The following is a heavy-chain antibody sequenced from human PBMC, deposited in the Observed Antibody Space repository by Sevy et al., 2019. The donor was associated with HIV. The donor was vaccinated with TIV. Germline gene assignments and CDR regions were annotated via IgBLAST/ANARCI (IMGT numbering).Heavy chain of an antibody. Sequence: GGSLRLSCTTSGFTFEDYALSWFRQAPGKGLEWVAFITRNSYEAYGGTTDYAASVKGRFIISRDDSKSIAYLQMNSLKTKDTAVYYCTRGLATADTPEYYFDYWGQRTLVTVSS. CDR1: GFTFEDYA. CDR2: ITRNSYEAYGGTT. J-gene: IGHJ4*02. V-gene: IGHV3-49*03. D-gene: IGHD5-12*01. CDR3: TRGLATADTPEYYFDY.